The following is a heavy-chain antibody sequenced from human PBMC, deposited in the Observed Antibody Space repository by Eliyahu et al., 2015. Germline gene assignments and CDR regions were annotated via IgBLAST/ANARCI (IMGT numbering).Heavy chain of an antibody. CDR1: GGSISSXY. V-gene: IGHV4-59*01. CDR3: ARIGMGSGYYSLYYYYGMDV. J-gene: IGHJ6*02. D-gene: IGHD3-22*01. CDR2: IYYSGST. Sequence: QVQLQESGPGLVKPSETLSLTCTXSGGSISSXYWSWIRQPPGKGLEWIGYIYYSGSTNYNPSLKSRVTISVDTSKNQFSLKLSSVTAADTAVYYCARIGMGSGYYSLYYYYGMDVWGQGTTVTVSS.